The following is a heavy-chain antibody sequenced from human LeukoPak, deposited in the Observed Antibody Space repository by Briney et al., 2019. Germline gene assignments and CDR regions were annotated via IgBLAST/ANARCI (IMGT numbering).Heavy chain of an antibody. CDR3: ARELNLVRGVSYNWFDP. V-gene: IGHV1-2*06. CDR1: GYTFTGYY. J-gene: IGHJ5*02. CDR2: INPNSGGT. Sequence: GASVKVSCKASGYTFTGYYMHWVRQAPGQGLEWMGRINPNSGGTNYAQKFQGRVTMTRDTSISTAYMELSRLRSDDTAVYYCARELNLVRGVSYNWFDPWGQGTLVTVSS. D-gene: IGHD3-10*01.